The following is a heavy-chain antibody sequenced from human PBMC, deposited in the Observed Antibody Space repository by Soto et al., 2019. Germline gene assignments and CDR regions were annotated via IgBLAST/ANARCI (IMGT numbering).Heavy chain of an antibody. CDR3: TKGTWLDI. CDR2: ICVSDPGT. J-gene: IGHJ3*02. CDR1: GFTFGSHD. V-gene: IGHV3-23*01. D-gene: IGHD6-19*01. Sequence: EVQLLESGGGLEQPGGSLRLSCAASGFTFGSHDISWVRQAPGKALECVSSICVSDPGTYYPDSVKGRFTTSRDISKNTLFLQMDSLRAEDTAIYYCTKGTWLDIWGQGTMVTVSS.